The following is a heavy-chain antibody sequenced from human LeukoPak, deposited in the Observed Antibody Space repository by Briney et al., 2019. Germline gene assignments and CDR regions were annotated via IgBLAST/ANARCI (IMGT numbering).Heavy chain of an antibody. J-gene: IGHJ5*02. CDR1: GGSISRYY. CDR3: ARDRAIRYSHPNNYFDP. D-gene: IGHD2-15*01. Sequence: PSETLSLTCTVSGGSISRYYWNWIRQSPGKALEWIGNVYYNGKTKYNPSLRSRVTISLDTSKNRFSLNMNYVTAADTAVYYCARDRAIRYSHPNNYFDPWGQGTLVTVSS. CDR2: VYYNGKT. V-gene: IGHV4-59*01.